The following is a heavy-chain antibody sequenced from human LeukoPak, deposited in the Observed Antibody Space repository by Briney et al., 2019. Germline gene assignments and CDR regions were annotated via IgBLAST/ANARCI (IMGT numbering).Heavy chain of an antibody. Sequence: GGSLRLSCAASRFIFSNYGMSWVRQAPGKGLEWVSGISGSGDSTYNADSVKGRFTISRDNSKDTLYLQMNSLRAEDTAVYYCAKSGAFNPFRSGSIVGYFDYWGQGTLVTVSS. CDR2: ISGSGDST. D-gene: IGHD3-10*01. V-gene: IGHV3-23*01. CDR1: RFIFSNYG. J-gene: IGHJ4*02. CDR3: AKSGAFNPFRSGSIVGYFDY.